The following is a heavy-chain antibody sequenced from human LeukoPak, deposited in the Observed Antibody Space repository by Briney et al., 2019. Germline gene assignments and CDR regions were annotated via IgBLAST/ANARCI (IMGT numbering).Heavy chain of an antibody. Sequence: GASVKVSCKASGYTFSDYGVTWVRQAPGQGLEWMGWISAYNGNTNYAQKLQGRVTMTTDTSTSTAYMELGSLRSDDTAVYYCARGYCSSTSCYENWFDPWGQGTLVTVSS. CDR1: GYTFSDYG. CDR3: ARGYCSSTSCYENWFDP. CDR2: ISAYNGNT. D-gene: IGHD2-2*01. J-gene: IGHJ5*02. V-gene: IGHV1-18*01.